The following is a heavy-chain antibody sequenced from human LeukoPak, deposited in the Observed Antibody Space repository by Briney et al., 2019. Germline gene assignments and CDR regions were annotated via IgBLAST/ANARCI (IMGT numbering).Heavy chain of an antibody. CDR3: ARENSYGDYINY. V-gene: IGHV4-61*02. Sequence: SETLSLTCTVSGGSISSGSYYWSWIRQPAGKGLEWIGRIYTSRSTNYNPSLKSRVTISVDTSKNQFSLKLSSVTAADTAVYYCARENSYGDYINYWGQGTLVTVSS. CDR1: GGSISSGSYY. CDR2: IYTSRST. J-gene: IGHJ4*02. D-gene: IGHD4-17*01.